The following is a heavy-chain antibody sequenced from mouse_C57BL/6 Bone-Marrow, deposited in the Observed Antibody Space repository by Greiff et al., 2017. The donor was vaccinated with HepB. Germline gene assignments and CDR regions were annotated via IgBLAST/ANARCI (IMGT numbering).Heavy chain of an antibody. Sequence: EVQLQQSGAELVRPGASVKLSCTASGFNIKDYYMHWVKQRPEQGLEWIGRIDPEDGDTEYAPKFPGKATMTADTSSNTAYLQISSLTSEDTAVYYSTTGYGSSLYYFDYWGQGTTLTVSS. CDR3: TTGYGSSLYYFDY. J-gene: IGHJ2*01. CDR2: IDPEDGDT. CDR1: GFNIKDYY. V-gene: IGHV14-1*01. D-gene: IGHD1-1*01.